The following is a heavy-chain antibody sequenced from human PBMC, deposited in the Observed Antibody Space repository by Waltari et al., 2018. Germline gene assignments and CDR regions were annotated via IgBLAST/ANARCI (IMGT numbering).Heavy chain of an antibody. J-gene: IGHJ4*02. V-gene: IGHV3-23*01. CDR2: IGAVTST. CDR1: GFSFRSFG. D-gene: IGHD3-22*01. CDR3: ARVHSLGQYDTSGAESNFDH. Sequence: EVQLLESGGGLVQPGGSLSLSCAASGFSFRSFGSRWVRPAPGKGLEWVSAIGAVTSTYYADSVKGRFTISRDNSKNTLFLQMNSLRAEDTAIYYCARVHSLGQYDTSGAESNFDHWGQGALVTVSS.